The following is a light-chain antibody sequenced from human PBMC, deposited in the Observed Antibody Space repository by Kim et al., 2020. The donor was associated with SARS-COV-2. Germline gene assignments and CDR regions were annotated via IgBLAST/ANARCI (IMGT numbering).Light chain of an antibody. CDR1: RGSIASNY. CDR3: QSYDSSNHGV. CDR2: EDN. Sequence: KTVTIPCTRSRGSIASNYVQWYQQRPGSAPTTVIYEDNQRPSGVPDRFSGSIDSSSNSASLTISGLKTEDEADYYCQSYDSSNHGVFGGGTQLTVL. V-gene: IGLV6-57*03. J-gene: IGLJ3*02.